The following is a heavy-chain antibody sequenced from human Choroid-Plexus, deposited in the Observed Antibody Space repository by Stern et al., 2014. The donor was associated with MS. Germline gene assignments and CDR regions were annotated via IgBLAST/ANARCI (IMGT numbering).Heavy chain of an antibody. CDR3: ARDQRGITIFGVVTDYYYLGMDV. J-gene: IGHJ6*02. CDR2: INPTTGGT. D-gene: IGHD3-3*01. CDR1: GYIFTGYY. Sequence: VQLVQSGGEVKKPGASVKVSCKTSGYIFTGYYIHWVRQAPGQGLEWMAWINPTTGGTKYAQKFQGRVTMSRDTSISTAYVELSSLTSDDTAVYYCARDQRGITIFGVVTDYYYLGMDVWGQGTTVTVSS. V-gene: IGHV1-2*02.